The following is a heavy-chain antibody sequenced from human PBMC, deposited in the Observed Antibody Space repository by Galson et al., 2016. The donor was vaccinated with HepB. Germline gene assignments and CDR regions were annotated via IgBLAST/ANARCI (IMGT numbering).Heavy chain of an antibody. CDR2: ISPYNGNI. D-gene: IGHD2-8*02. CDR1: GNTFTRYG. J-gene: IGHJ6*03. V-gene: IGHV1-18*04. CDR3: ARGLPVSGRVQLDHMNV. Sequence: SVKVSCKAPGNTFTRYGISWVRQAPGQGLEWMGWISPYNGNINYAQKFQGRVFLTTETSTATAYRELRGLISDDTAIYYCARGLPVSGRVQLDHMNVWGKGTTVTVSS.